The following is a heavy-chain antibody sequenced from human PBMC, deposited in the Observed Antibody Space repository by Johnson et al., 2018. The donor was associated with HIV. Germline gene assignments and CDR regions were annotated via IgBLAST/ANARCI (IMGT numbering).Heavy chain of an antibody. D-gene: IGHD3-10*01. V-gene: IGHV3-13*01. CDR1: GFTFSSYD. J-gene: IGHJ3*01. CDR3: VRGVPGGPGLDVVFGV. CDR2: IGTTGDT. Sequence: VQLVESGGDLVQPGGSLRLSCAASGFTFSSYDMHWVRQATGKGLEWVSSIGTTGDTYYPGSVKGRFTISRDNSKNTLYLQMNSLSAGDAAGYYCVRGVPGGPGLDVVFGVWGQGTMLTVSS.